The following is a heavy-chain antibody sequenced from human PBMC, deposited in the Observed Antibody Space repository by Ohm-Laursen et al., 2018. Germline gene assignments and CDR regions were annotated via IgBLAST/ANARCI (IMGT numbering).Heavy chain of an antibody. Sequence: SLRLSCAASGFTFSGYWMHWVRQAPGKGLVWVSRINSDGSSTSYADSVKGRFTISRDNAKNTLYLQINSLRAEDTAVYYCARDRILAAAYNGMDVWGQGTTVTVSS. CDR3: ARDRILAAAYNGMDV. V-gene: IGHV3-74*01. CDR2: INSDGSST. D-gene: IGHD6-13*01. J-gene: IGHJ6*02. CDR1: GFTFSGYW.